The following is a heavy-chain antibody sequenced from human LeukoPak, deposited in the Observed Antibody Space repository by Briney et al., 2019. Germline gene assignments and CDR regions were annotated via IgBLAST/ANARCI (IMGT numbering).Heavy chain of an antibody. D-gene: IGHD6-19*01. Sequence: GGSLRLSCAAPGFTFNSYDMHWVRQATGKGLEWVSGIRTAGDTYYSDPVKGRFTISRESAKNSLYLQMNSLRVGDTAVYYCARVVRDASGWYHFDNWGQGMLVTVSS. V-gene: IGHV3-13*04. CDR3: ARVVRDASGWYHFDN. CDR1: GFTFNSYD. CDR2: IRTAGDT. J-gene: IGHJ4*02.